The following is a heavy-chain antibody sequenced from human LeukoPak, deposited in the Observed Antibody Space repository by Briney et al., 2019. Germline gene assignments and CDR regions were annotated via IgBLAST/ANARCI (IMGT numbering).Heavy chain of an antibody. CDR3: AREYDSRARFDS. J-gene: IGHJ4*02. V-gene: IGHV3-48*01. D-gene: IGHD6-13*01. CDR2: ISSGSDTI. Sequence: GESLKISCAGSGSTFTRHTMIWVRQAPGKGLEWISYISSGSDTIYYADSVKGRFTVSRDNAKTSLYLQMNSLRVEDTAVYFCAREYDSRARFDSWGQGALVTVSS. CDR1: GSTFTRHT.